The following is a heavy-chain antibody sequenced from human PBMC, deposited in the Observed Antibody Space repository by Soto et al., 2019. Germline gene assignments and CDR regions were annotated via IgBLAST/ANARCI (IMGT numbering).Heavy chain of an antibody. D-gene: IGHD1-26*01. J-gene: IGHJ4*01. CDR2: IYYSGST. CDR1: GGSISSYY. Sequence: SETLSLTCTVSGGSISSYYWSLIRQPPGKGLEWIGYIYYSGSTNYNPSLKSRVTISVDTSKNRFSLKLSSVTAADTAVYYCARNGAPQWELLRAYFDYWGLGTLLTVSS. CDR3: ARNGAPQWELLRAYFDY. V-gene: IGHV4-59*01.